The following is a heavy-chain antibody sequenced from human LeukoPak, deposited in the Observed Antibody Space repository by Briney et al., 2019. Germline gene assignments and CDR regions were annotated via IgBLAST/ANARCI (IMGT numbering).Heavy chain of an antibody. CDR1: GVSISSGGYH. V-gene: IGHV4-31*03. CDR3: ARGPVRDYSNY. D-gene: IGHD4-11*01. Sequence: KPSETLSLTCTVSGVSISSGGYHWSRIRQPPGKGLEWIGYIYYSGSTYYNPSLKSRLTISLDTSNNQFSLKLSSVTAADTAVYYCARGPVRDYSNYWGQGTLVTVSS. CDR2: IYYSGST. J-gene: IGHJ4*02.